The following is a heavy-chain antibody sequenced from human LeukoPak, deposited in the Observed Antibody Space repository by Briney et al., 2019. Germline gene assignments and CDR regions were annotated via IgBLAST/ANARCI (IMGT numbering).Heavy chain of an antibody. J-gene: IGHJ4*02. CDR2: IYYSGST. V-gene: IGHV4-31*02. CDR1: GGSISSGDYY. Sequence: SETLSLTCIVSGGSISSGDYYWSWIRQPPGKGLEWIGYIYYSGSTYYNPSLKSRVTISVDTSKNQFSLKLSSVTAADTAVYYCARGRNYYDSSGYYPRVFDYWGQGTLVTVSS. CDR3: ARGRNYYDSSGYYPRVFDY. D-gene: IGHD3-22*01.